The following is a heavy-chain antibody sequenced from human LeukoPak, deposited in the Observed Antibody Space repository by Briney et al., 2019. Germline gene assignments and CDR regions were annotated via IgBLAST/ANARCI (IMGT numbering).Heavy chain of an antibody. D-gene: IGHD6-19*01. CDR1: GFTVSSNY. CDR2: IYSGGST. V-gene: IGHV3-53*01. J-gene: IGHJ4*02. CDR3: AKDPSSGWYGGVDY. Sequence: GGSLRLSCAASGFTVSSNYMSWVRQAPGKGLEWVSVIYSGGSTYYADSVKGRFTISRDNSKNTLYLQMNSLRAEDTAVYYCAKDPSSGWYGGVDYWGQGTLVTVSS.